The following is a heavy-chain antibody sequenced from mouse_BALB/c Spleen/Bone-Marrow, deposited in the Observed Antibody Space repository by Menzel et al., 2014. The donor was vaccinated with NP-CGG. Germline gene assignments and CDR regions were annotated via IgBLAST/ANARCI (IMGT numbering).Heavy chain of an antibody. CDR3: TRSNYGYWFFDV. CDR2: INPSNGGT. J-gene: IGHJ1*01. V-gene: IGHV1S81*02. Sequence: QVQLKESGAELVKPGASVKLSCKASGYTLTSYYMYWVKQRPGQGLEWIGEINPSNGGTNFNEKFKSKATLTVDKSSNTAYVQLSSLTSEDSAVYHRTRSNYGYWFFDVCGAGTPVPVSS. D-gene: IGHD1-1*01. CDR1: GYTLTSYY.